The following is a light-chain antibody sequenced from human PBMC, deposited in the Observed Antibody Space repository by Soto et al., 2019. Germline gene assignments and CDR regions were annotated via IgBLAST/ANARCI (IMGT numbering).Light chain of an antibody. CDR2: DTF. J-gene: IGKJ2*01. CDR1: QSVNSY. CDR3: QHRTSRYT. Sequence: EIVLTQSPATPSLSPGERATLSCTASQSVNSYLAWYQHRPGQAPRLLIYDTFNRATGVPARFSGSGSGTDFTLTISSLEPEDFAVYYCQHRTSRYTFGQGTKVETK. V-gene: IGKV3-11*01.